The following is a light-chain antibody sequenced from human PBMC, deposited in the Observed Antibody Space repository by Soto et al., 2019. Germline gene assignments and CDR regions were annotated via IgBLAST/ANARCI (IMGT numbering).Light chain of an antibody. CDR1: SSDVGFYNY. Sequence: QSALTQPASVSGSPGQSITISCTGTSSDVGFYNYVSWYQQHPGKAPQLMIYEVSNRPSGVSNRFSGSKSGNTASLTISGLQAEDEADYYCSSYSTSSTPVVFGGGTKVNVL. J-gene: IGLJ2*01. V-gene: IGLV2-14*01. CDR2: EVS. CDR3: SSYSTSSTPVV.